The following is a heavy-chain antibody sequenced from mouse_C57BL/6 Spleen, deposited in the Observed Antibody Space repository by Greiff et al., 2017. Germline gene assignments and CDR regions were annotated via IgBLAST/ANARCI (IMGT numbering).Heavy chain of an antibody. CDR2: INPSTGGT. D-gene: IGHD2-2*01. CDR3: ASLYGFDWYFDV. V-gene: IGHV1-42*01. J-gene: IGHJ1*03. CDR1: GYSFTGYY. Sequence: VQLQQSGPELVKPGASVKISCKASGYSFTGYYMNWVKQSPEKSLEWIGEINPSTGGTTYNQKFKAKATLTVDKSSSTAYMQLKSLTSEDSAVYYCASLYGFDWYFDVWGTGTTVTVSS.